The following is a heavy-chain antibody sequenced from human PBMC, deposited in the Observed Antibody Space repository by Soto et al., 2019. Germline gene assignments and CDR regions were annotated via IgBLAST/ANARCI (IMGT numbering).Heavy chain of an antibody. Sequence: QVQLVQAGAEVKKPGSSVKVSCKASGGTFSSYAISWVRQAPGQGLEWMGGIIPIFGTANYAQKFQGRVTITADESTSTAYMELSRLRYEETAVYYCARVSPPDDFYGYYGMDVWGQGTKVTVSS. CDR3: ARVSPPDDFYGYYGMDV. V-gene: IGHV1-69*01. CDR2: IIPIFGTA. D-gene: IGHD3-3*01. CDR1: GGTFSSYA. J-gene: IGHJ6*02.